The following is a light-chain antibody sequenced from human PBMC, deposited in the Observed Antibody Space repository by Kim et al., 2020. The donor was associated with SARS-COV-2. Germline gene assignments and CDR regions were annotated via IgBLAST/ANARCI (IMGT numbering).Light chain of an antibody. CDR2: AAS. V-gene: IGKV1-39*01. CDR1: QSISSY. J-gene: IGKJ1*01. CDR3: QQSYSTPWT. Sequence: SASVGGRVTITCRASQSISSYLNWYQQKPGKAPKLLIYAASSLQSGVPSRFSGSGSGTDFTLTISSLQPEDFATYYCQQSYSTPWTFGQGTKLEI.